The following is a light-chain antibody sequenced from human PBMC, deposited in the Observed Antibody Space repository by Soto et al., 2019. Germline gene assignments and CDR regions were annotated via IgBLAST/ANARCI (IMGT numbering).Light chain of an antibody. CDR1: SSNIGAGYD. CDR3: QSYDSSLSDSGV. V-gene: IGLV1-40*01. CDR2: GNN. Sequence: QSVLTQPPSVSEAPGQRVTISCTGSSSNIGAGYDVHWYQQLPGAAPKLLIYGNNNRPSGVPDRFSGSKSGTSASLAITGLQAEDEADYYCQSYDSSLSDSGVFGGGTKLTVL. J-gene: IGLJ3*02.